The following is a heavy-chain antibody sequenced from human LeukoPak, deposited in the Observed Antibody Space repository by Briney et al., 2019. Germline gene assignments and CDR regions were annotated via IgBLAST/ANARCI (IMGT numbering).Heavy chain of an antibody. V-gene: IGHV3-74*01. D-gene: IGHD1-14*01. J-gene: IGHJ4*02. CDR3: VRKFATGD. Sequence: RGSLRLSCAASGFTFSSHLMHWVRHAQGTGLVWVSSVKSDGTATNYADSVKGRFTISRDNAKNTLYLQMDSLRVEDTAVYYCVRKFATGDWGQGTLVTVSS. CDR1: GFTFSSHL. CDR2: VKSDGTAT.